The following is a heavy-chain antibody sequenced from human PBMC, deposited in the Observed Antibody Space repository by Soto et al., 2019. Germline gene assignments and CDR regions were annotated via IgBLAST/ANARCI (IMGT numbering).Heavy chain of an antibody. CDR1: GFTCSSYG. Sequence: PRWSLRLSCAASGFTCSSYGMHWFRQAPGKGLEWVAVISYDGSNKYCADSVKGRFTISRDNSKNTLYLQMNSLRAEDTAVYYCAKDPGIVVVVADPPYFDYWGQGTLVTVSS. CDR2: ISYDGSNK. D-gene: IGHD2-15*01. J-gene: IGHJ4*02. CDR3: AKDPGIVVVVADPPYFDY. V-gene: IGHV3-30*18.